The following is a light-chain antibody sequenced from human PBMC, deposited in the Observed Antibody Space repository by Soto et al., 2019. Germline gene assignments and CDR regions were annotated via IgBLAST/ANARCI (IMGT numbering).Light chain of an antibody. J-gene: IGLJ2*01. Sequence: SALTQPASVSGSPGQSITIPCTGTSSDVGGYHYVSWYQQHPGKAPKLMIYEVTNRPSGVSYRFSGYNSGNTASPTISGLQAEDEAYYYCSSYTSSSTLVFGGGTKLTVL. V-gene: IGLV2-14*01. CDR2: EVT. CDR3: SSYTSSSTLV. CDR1: SSDVGGYHY.